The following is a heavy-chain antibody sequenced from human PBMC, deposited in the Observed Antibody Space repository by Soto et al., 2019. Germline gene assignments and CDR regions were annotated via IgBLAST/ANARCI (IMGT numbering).Heavy chain of an antibody. J-gene: IGHJ4*02. CDR3: AKDSQGGSSSWFDIYFDF. CDR1: GFTFATYA. V-gene: IGHV3-23*01. CDR2: ISGSGGST. D-gene: IGHD6-13*01. Sequence: PGGSLRLSCAASGFTFATYAMSWVRQAPGKGLEWVSTISGSGGSTYYADSVKGRFTISRDNSKNTLYLQMNSLRAEDTAVFYCAKDSQGGSSSWFDIYFDFWGQGTLVTVSS.